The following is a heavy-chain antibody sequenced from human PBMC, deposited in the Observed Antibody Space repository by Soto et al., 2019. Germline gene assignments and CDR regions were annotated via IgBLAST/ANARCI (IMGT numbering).Heavy chain of an antibody. V-gene: IGHV3-7*01. CDR1: EFICNNYC. J-gene: IGHJ5*02. D-gene: IGHD1-26*01. CDR2: TKPDGSDQ. Sequence: EVQLVESGGGLVQPGESLRLSCAASEFICNNYCMAWVRQAPETGLELVASTKPDGSDQSSLDSVKGRFTISRENAKNSVYLQMDGLRADDTAVYFCARGTRVGGNTNWCDPWGQGTLITVSS. CDR3: ARGTRVGGNTNWCDP.